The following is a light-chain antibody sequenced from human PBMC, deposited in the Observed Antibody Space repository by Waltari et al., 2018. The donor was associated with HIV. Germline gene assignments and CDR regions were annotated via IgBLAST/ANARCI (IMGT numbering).Light chain of an antibody. J-gene: IGLJ2*01. V-gene: IGLV1-40*01. Sequence: QSVLTQPPSVSGAPGQRVTISCTGSSSTIGAGYAVHWYQQLPGTAPKLLSYGNSNRPSGVPDRFSGSKSGTSASLAITGLQAEDEADYYCQSYDSSLSGVVFGGGTKLTVL. CDR3: QSYDSSLSGVV. CDR2: GNS. CDR1: SSTIGAGYA.